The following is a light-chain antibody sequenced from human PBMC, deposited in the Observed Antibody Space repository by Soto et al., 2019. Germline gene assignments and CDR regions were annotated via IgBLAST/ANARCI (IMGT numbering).Light chain of an antibody. V-gene: IGLV2-14*03. CDR3: SSYESSTLEVL. J-gene: IGLJ2*01. CDR2: DLS. CDR1: SSVGADYKS. Sequence: QSVLTQPAPLSGSPGQSITISCPGNSSVGADYKSVSWYQQHPVKAPTLMIYDLSNWPSGVSVPFLGSISCNPASPTTPGLQAEDEAEYYCSSYESSTLEVLFGGGSKVTVL.